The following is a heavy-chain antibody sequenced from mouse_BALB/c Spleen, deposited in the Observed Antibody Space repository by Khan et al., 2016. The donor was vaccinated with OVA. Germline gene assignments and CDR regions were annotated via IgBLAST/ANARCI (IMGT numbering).Heavy chain of an antibody. D-gene: IGHD1-2*01. J-gene: IGHJ2*01. CDR1: GYSITSGYA. V-gene: IGHV3-2*02. CDR3: ASGNYYGYNFDY. Sequence: EVQLQESGPGLVKPSQSLSLTCTVTGYSITSGYAWNWIRQFPGNKLEWMGYISYSGVTSYTPSLKSRISITRETSTNQVFLQLTSVTTEDTATYYCASGNYYGYNFDYWGQGTTLTVSS. CDR2: ISYSGVT.